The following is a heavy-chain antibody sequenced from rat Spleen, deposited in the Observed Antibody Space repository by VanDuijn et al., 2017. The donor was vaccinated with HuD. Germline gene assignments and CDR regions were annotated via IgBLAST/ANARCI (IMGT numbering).Heavy chain of an antibody. CDR1: GFTFSSLP. Sequence: EVQLVESGGALVQPGRSMKLSCAASGFTFSSLPMAWVRQAPTKGLEWVATISTCGGSTYYQDSVKGRFTISRDNAKSTLYLQMNSLRSEDTATYYCTRVGYTTDLSRLGVMDAWGQGASVTVSS. CDR2: ISTCGGST. V-gene: IGHV5-46*01. CDR3: TRVGYTTDLSRLGVMDA. J-gene: IGHJ4*01. D-gene: IGHD1-6*01.